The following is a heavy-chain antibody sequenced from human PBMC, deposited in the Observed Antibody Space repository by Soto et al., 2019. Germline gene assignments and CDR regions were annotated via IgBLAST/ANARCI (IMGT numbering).Heavy chain of an antibody. CDR1: GYTFTSYG. D-gene: IGHD6-6*01. V-gene: IGHV1-18*04. Sequence: ASVKVSCKASGYTFTSYGISWVRQAPGQGLEWMGWISAYNGNTNYAQKLQGRVSMTTDTSTSTAYMELRSLRSDDTAVYHCARVMDSSSGYYGMDVWGQGTTVTVSS. J-gene: IGHJ6*02. CDR2: ISAYNGNT. CDR3: ARVMDSSSGYYGMDV.